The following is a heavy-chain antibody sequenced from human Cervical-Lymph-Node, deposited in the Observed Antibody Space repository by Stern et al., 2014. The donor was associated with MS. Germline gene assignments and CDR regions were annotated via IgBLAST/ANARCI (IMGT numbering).Heavy chain of an antibody. CDR3: ARRGMDV. J-gene: IGHJ6*02. V-gene: IGHV5-51*01. CDR2: IYPDDSDT. Sequence: EVQLVPSGAEVKKPGESLTISCKGFGYSFNIYWIAWVRQRPGKGLEWMGIIYPDDSDTGYSPSFQGQVTFSVDKSISTAYLQWSSLKPSDTATYFCARRGMDVWGQGTSVTVSS. CDR1: GYSFNIYW.